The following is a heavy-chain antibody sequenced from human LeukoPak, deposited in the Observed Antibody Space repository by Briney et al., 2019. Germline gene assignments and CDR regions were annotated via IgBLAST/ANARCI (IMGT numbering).Heavy chain of an antibody. D-gene: IGHD3-3*01. Sequence: EASVKVSCKASGGTFSSYAISWVRQAPGQGLEWMGRIIPILGIANYAQKFQGRVTITADKSTSTAYMELSSLRSEDTAVYYCARSLRITIFGVVTGDYWGQGTLVTVSS. V-gene: IGHV1-69*04. CDR3: ARSLRITIFGVVTGDY. CDR1: GGTFSSYA. CDR2: IIPILGIA. J-gene: IGHJ4*02.